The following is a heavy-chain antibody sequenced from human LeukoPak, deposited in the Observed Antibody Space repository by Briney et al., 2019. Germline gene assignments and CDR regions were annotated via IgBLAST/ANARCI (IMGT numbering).Heavy chain of an antibody. CDR2: IYTSGST. V-gene: IGHV4-4*07. CDR1: GGSISSYY. Sequence: PSETLSLTCTASGGSISSYYWSWIRQPAGKGLEWIGRIYTSGSTNYNPSLKSRVTISVDTSKNQVSLKLSSVTAADTAVYYCARWYGYYYGSGSVNWFDPWGQGTLVTVSS. J-gene: IGHJ5*02. CDR3: ARWYGYYYGSGSVNWFDP. D-gene: IGHD3-10*01.